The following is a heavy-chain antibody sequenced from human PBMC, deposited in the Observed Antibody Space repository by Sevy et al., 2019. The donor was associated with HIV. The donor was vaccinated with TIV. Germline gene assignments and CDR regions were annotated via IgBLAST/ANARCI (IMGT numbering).Heavy chain of an antibody. CDR1: GFTFSSFY. Sequence: GGSLRLSCAASGFTFSSFYMTWVRQAPGKGLEWVATINKDANEKYYVDSVKGRFTISRDNAKNSLYLQMNSLRAEDTAVYYCARGRYCVDGSCYFDYWGQGTLVTVSS. J-gene: IGHJ4*02. CDR3: ARGRYCVDGSCYFDY. CDR2: INKDANEK. D-gene: IGHD2-15*01. V-gene: IGHV3-7*01.